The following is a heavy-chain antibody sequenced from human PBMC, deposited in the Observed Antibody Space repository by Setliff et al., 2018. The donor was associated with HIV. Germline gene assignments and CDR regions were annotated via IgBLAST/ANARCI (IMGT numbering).Heavy chain of an antibody. J-gene: IGHJ5*02. V-gene: IGHV4-39*07. CDR3: ARSTVGAGASFP. Sequence: SETLSLTCTVSGGSISSSSYYWGWIRQPPGKGLEWIGSVYNSGITFKNPSLKSRVSISVDRSGNQFSLRLTSVTAADTAIYYCARSTVGAGASFPWGRGILVTVSS. CDR2: VYNSGIT. CDR1: GGSISSSSYY. D-gene: IGHD1-26*01.